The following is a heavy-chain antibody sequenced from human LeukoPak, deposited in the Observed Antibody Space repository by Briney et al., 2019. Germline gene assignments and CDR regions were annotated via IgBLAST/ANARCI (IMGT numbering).Heavy chain of an antibody. CDR3: ASGRYMSGSGDY. V-gene: IGHV4-34*01. D-gene: IGHD3-10*01. Sequence: SETLSLTCAVYCGSFSGYYWSWIRQPPGKGLELIGEINHSGSTNYNPSLKSRVTISVDTSKNQFSLKLSSVTAADTAVYYCASGRYMSGSGDYWGQGTLVTVSS. CDR2: INHSGST. J-gene: IGHJ4*02. CDR1: CGSFSGYY.